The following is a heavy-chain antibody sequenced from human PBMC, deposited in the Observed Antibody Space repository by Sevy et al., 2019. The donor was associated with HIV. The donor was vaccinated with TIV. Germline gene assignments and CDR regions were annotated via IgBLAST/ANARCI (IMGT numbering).Heavy chain of an antibody. Sequence: GGSLRLSCPASGFTLSGYWMHWVRQAPGKGLVWVSLINSDGSSTNYADSVKGRFTISRDNAKNTLYLQMNSLRAEDTAVYYCSRSGGYNKYDYWGQGTLVTVSS. J-gene: IGHJ4*02. CDR1: GFTLSGYW. V-gene: IGHV3-74*01. CDR3: SRSGGYNKYDY. D-gene: IGHD2-15*01. CDR2: INSDGSST.